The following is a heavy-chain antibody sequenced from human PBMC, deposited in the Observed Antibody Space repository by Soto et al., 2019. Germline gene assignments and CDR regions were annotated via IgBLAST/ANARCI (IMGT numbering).Heavy chain of an antibody. CDR2: IYYSGST. V-gene: IGHV4-59*08. CDR3: ARRNGGYCSGGSCYRARYYYYYMDV. D-gene: IGHD2-15*01. J-gene: IGHJ6*03. Sequence: SETLSLTCXVSGGSISSYYWSWIRQPPGKGLEWIGYIYYSGSTNYNPSLKSRVTISVDTSKNQFSLKLSSVTAADTAVYYCARRNGGYCSGGSCYRARYYYYYMDVWGKGTTVTVSS. CDR1: GGSISSYY.